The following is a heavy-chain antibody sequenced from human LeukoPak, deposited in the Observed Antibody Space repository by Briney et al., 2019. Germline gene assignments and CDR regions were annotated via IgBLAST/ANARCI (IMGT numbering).Heavy chain of an antibody. D-gene: IGHD2-2*01. CDR2: INHSGST. J-gene: IGHJ5*02. CDR1: DGSFSGYY. Sequence: SETLSLTCAVYDGSFSGYYWSWIRQPPGKGLEWIGEINHSGSTNYNPSLKSRVTISVDTSKNQFSLKLSSVTAADTAVYYCASALECSSTSCLNWFDPWGQGTLVTVSS. V-gene: IGHV4-34*01. CDR3: ASALECSSTSCLNWFDP.